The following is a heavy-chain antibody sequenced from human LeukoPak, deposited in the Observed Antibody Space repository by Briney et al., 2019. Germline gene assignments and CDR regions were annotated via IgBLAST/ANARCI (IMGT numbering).Heavy chain of an antibody. Sequence: ASVKVSCKASGYTLTGYYMHWVRQAPGQGLEWMGWINPNSGGTNYAQKFQGRVTMTRDTSISTAYMELSRLRSDDTAVYYCARGPVLLWFGELLGELDYWGQGTLVTVSS. CDR2: INPNSGGT. CDR1: GYTLTGYY. CDR3: ARGPVLLWFGELLGELDY. V-gene: IGHV1-2*02. J-gene: IGHJ4*02. D-gene: IGHD3-10*01.